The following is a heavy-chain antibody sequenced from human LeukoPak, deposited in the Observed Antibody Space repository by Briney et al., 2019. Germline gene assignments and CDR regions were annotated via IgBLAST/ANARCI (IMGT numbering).Heavy chain of an antibody. Sequence: SVKVSCKASGGTFSSYAISWVRQAPGQGLEWMGRIIPILGIANYAQKFQGRVTITADKSTSTAYMELSSLRSEDTAVYYCASLKLYNYRDYFDYWGQGTLVTVSS. V-gene: IGHV1-69*04. CDR3: ASLKLYNYRDYFDY. J-gene: IGHJ4*02. CDR2: IIPILGIA. D-gene: IGHD5-24*01. CDR1: GGTFSSYA.